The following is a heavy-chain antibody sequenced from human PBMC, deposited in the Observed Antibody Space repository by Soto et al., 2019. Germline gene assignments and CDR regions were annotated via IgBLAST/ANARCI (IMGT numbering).Heavy chain of an antibody. CDR1: GYTFTSDY. CDR2: INPSGGST. J-gene: IGHJ6*02. CDR3: AREVRTGTTPFYGMDV. D-gene: IGHD1-7*01. V-gene: IGHV1-46*01. Sequence: ASVKGSCKASGYTFTSDYMHWVRQAPGQGLEWMGIINPSGGSTSYAQKFQGRVTMTRDTSTSTVYMELSSLRSEDTAVYYCAREVRTGTTPFYGMDVWGQGTTVTV.